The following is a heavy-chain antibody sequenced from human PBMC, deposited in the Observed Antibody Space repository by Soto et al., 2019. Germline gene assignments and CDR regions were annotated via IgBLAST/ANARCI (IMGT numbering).Heavy chain of an antibody. CDR1: GFTFSSYW. D-gene: IGHD4-17*01. CDR3: ARDWNYGDWAGYYFDY. V-gene: IGHV3-74*01. J-gene: IGHJ4*02. CDR2: INSDGSST. Sequence: GGSLRLSCAASGFTFSSYWMHWVRQAPGKGLVWVSRINSDGSSTSYADSVKGRFTISRDNAKNTLYLQMNSLRAEDTAVYYCARDWNYGDWAGYYFDYWGQGTLVTVSS.